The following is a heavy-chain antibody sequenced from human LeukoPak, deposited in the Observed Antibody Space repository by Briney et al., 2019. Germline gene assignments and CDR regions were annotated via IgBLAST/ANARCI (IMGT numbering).Heavy chain of an antibody. CDR2: ISGSGGST. D-gene: IGHD2-15*01. CDR1: GFTFSSYG. V-gene: IGHV3-23*01. Sequence: GRSLRLSCAASGFTFSSYGMHWVRQAPGKGLEWVSAISGSGGSTYYADSVKGRFTISRDNSKNTLYLQMNSLRAEDTAVYYCAKGRVRYCSGGSCFFAFDPWGQGTLVTVSS. CDR3: AKGRVRYCSGGSCFFAFDP. J-gene: IGHJ5*02.